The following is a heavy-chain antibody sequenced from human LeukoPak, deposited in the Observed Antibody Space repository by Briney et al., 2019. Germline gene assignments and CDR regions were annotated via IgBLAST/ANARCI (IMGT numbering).Heavy chain of an antibody. CDR3: AREKEDSSGYYGHDALDI. CDR2: SIPIFRTA. V-gene: IGHV1-69*13. CDR1: GGTFSSYA. D-gene: IGHD3-22*01. J-gene: IGHJ3*02. Sequence: VKVSCKASGGTFSSYAISWVRQAPGQGLEWMGRSIPIFRTANYAQKFQGRVTITTDEPTSTAYMELSSLRSEDTAVYYCAREKEDSSGYYGHDALDIWGQGTMVTVPS.